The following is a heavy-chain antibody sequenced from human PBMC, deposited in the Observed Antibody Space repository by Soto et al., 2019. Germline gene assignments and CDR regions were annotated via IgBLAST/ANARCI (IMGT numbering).Heavy chain of an antibody. Sequence: GSLRLSCAASGFTFSSYAMSWVRQAPGKGLEWVSAISGSGGSTYYADSVKGRFTISRDNSKNTLYLQMNSLRAEDTAVYYCAKDSYTRGYYNNWFDSWGQGTLVTVSS. CDR3: AKDSYTRGYYNNWFDS. CDR2: ISGSGGST. J-gene: IGHJ5*01. CDR1: GFTFSSYA. V-gene: IGHV3-23*01. D-gene: IGHD3-22*01.